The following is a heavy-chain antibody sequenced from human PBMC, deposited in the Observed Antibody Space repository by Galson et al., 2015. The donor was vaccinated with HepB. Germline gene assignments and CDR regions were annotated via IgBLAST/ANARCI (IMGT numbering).Heavy chain of an antibody. CDR3: ARALTMANPNYYYYGMDV. CDR2: INAGNGNT. J-gene: IGHJ6*02. CDR1: GYTFTSYA. Sequence: SVKVSCKASGYTFTSYAMHWVRQAPGQRLEWMGWINAGNGNTKYSQKFQGRVTITRDTSASTAYMELSSLRSEDTAVYYCARALTMANPNYYYYGMDVWGQGTTVTVSS. V-gene: IGHV1-3*01. D-gene: IGHD3-10*01.